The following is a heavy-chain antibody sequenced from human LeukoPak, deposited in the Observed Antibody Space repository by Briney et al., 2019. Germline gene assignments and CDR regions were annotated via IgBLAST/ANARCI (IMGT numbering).Heavy chain of an antibody. V-gene: IGHV4-59*01. J-gene: IGHJ6*02. Sequence: SETLSLTCTVYGGSISSSYWSWIRQPPGKGLEWIGYIYYSGSTSYNPSLKSRVTISVDTSKNQFSLKLSSVTAADTAVYYCVRGNRCSSTSCQFYYYYGMDVWGRGTTVTVSS. CDR3: VRGNRCSSTSCQFYYYYGMDV. CDR1: GGSISSSY. D-gene: IGHD2-2*01. CDR2: IYYSGST.